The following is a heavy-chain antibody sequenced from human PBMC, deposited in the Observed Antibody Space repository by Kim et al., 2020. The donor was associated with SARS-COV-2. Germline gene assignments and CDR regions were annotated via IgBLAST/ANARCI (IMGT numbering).Heavy chain of an antibody. CDR1: GGSFSGYY. CDR3: ATLTGDTRSLEGDY. D-gene: IGHD7-27*01. CDR2: INHSGST. V-gene: IGHV4-34*01. Sequence: SETLSLTCAVYGGSFSGYYWSWIRQPPGKGLEWIGEINHSGSTNYNPSLKSRVTISVDTSKNQFSLKLSSVTAADTAVYYCATLTGDTRSLEGDYWGQGTLVTVSS. J-gene: IGHJ4*02.